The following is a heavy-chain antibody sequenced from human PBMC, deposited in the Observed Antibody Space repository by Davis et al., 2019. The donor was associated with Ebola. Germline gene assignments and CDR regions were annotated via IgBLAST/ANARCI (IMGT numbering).Heavy chain of an antibody. Sequence: AASVKVSCKASGYTFTSYYMHWVRQAPGQGLEWMGIINPSGGSTSYAQKFQGRVTMTRDTSTSTVYMELSSLRSEDTAVYYCARDLGQRPYYYYYGMDVWGQGTTVTVSS. CDR2: INPSGGST. D-gene: IGHD3-16*01. CDR3: ARDLGQRPYYYYYGMDV. V-gene: IGHV1-46*01. J-gene: IGHJ6*02. CDR1: GYTFTSYY.